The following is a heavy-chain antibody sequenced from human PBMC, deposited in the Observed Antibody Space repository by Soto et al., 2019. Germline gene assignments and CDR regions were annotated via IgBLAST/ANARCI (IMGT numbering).Heavy chain of an antibody. Sequence: QVQLVESGGGVVQPGRSLRLSCAASGFSFSTYAMHWVLQAPGKGLEWVAVISDDGSNKYYADSARRRFTISRDNSEKSLYLQMNSLRAEDAAVYYCSKETTVTTFSGYFYWYGMDVWGQGTTVTVSS. D-gene: IGHD4-17*01. CDR1: GFSFSTYA. J-gene: IGHJ6*02. CDR2: ISDDGSNK. CDR3: SKETTVTTFSGYFYWYGMDV. V-gene: IGHV3-30*18.